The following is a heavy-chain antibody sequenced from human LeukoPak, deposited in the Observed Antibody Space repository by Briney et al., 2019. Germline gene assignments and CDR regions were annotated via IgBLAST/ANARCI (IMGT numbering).Heavy chain of an antibody. CDR1: GFTFSTYD. CDR3: ARGRAALARMGGMDV. CDR2: ISRSSSHI. V-gene: IGHV3-21*01. Sequence: PGGSLRLSCAASGFTFSTYDMNWVRQAPGKGLEWVAYISRSSSHIYYADSMKGRLTISRDNARSSVYLQMDSLRDEDTAIYYCARGRAALARMGGMDVWGQGTTVTVFS. D-gene: IGHD5-12*01. J-gene: IGHJ6*02.